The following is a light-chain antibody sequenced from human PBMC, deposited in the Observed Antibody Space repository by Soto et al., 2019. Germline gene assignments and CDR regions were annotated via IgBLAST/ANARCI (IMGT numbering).Light chain of an antibody. Sequence: EIVLTQSPGTLSLSPGERATLACRASQSVSSSYLAWYQQKPGQAPRLLIYGASSRATGIPDRFSVSGSGTDFTLTISRLEPEDFAVYYCQQYGSSPPYTFGQVTKLEIK. CDR1: QSVSSSY. V-gene: IGKV3-20*01. J-gene: IGKJ2*01. CDR2: GAS. CDR3: QQYGSSPPYT.